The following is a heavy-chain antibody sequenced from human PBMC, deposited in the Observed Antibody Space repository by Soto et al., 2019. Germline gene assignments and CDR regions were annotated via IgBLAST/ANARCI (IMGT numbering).Heavy chain of an antibody. Sequence: QPGGSLRLSCAASGFTFGSHWMHWVRQAPGKGLVYVSRISSGGTTTNYAESVEGRFTISRDNARNTLYLQMNSLRVEDTAVYYCARFGTSYDTSGFLYWGQGTPVTVSS. J-gene: IGHJ4*02. CDR3: ARFGTSYDTSGFLY. CDR2: ISSGGTTT. D-gene: IGHD3-22*01. CDR1: GFTFGSHW. V-gene: IGHV3-74*01.